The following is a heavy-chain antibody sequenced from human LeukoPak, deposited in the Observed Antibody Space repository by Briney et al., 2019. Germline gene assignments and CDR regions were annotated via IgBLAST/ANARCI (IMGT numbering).Heavy chain of an antibody. J-gene: IGHJ6*02. CDR2: IRYDGSNK. V-gene: IGHV3-30*02. D-gene: IGHD6-19*01. Sequence: GGSLRLSCAASGFTFSSYGMHWVRQAPCKGLEWVAFIRYDGSNKYYADSVKGRFTISRDNSKNTLYLQMNSLRAEDTAVYYCARGTPSSSGWLYYGMDVWGQGTTVTVSS. CDR3: ARGTPSSSGWLYYGMDV. CDR1: GFTFSSYG.